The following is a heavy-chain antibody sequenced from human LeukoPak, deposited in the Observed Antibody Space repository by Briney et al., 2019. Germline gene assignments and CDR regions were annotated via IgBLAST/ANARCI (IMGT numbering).Heavy chain of an antibody. J-gene: IGHJ4*02. Sequence: GGSLRLSCAVSGFTFSDHYMDWVRQAPGKGLEWVGRSRDKVNSYTTEYAASVKGRFTISRGDSENSLYLQMNSLKTEDTAMHFCARVRGDYNFDYWGQGTLVTVSS. CDR1: GFTFSDHY. CDR2: SRDKVNSYTT. CDR3: ARVRGDYNFDY. V-gene: IGHV3-72*01. D-gene: IGHD4-11*01.